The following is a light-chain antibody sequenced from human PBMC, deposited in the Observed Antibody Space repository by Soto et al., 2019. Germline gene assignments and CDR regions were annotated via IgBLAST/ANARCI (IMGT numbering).Light chain of an antibody. CDR3: QQYYITPFT. V-gene: IGKV4-1*01. CDR1: QSVLYSSNNKNY. Sequence: DIVMTQSPDSLTVSLGERATFNCKSSQSVLYSSNNKNYLAWYQQKPGQPPKLLIYWASTRESGVPDRFSGSGSGTDFTLTISSLQAEDVAVYYCQQYYITPFTFGPGTNVDIK. J-gene: IGKJ3*01. CDR2: WAS.